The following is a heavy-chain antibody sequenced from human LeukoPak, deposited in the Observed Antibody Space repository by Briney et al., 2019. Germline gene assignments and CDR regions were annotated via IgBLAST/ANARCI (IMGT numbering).Heavy chain of an antibody. CDR3: ARIGYSYDYDY. Sequence: SETLSLTCTVSGGSISSGTYYWSWIRQPAGKGLEWIGRIYSSGSTNYNPSLKSRVTISVDTSKNQFSLKLSSVTAADTAVYYCARIGYSYDYDYWGQGTLVTVSS. D-gene: IGHD5-18*01. CDR2: IYSSGST. CDR1: GGSISSGTYY. V-gene: IGHV4-61*02. J-gene: IGHJ4*02.